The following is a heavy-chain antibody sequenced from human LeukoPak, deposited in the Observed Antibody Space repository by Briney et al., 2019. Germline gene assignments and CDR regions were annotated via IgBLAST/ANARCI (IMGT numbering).Heavy chain of an antibody. CDR2: IYYSGST. D-gene: IGHD3-22*01. CDR1: GGSVSSGSYY. CDR3: ARADLDSSGYYYSTNYYFDY. J-gene: IGHJ4*02. Sequence: KPSETLSLTCTVPGGSVSSGSYYWSWIRQPPGKGLEWIGYIYYSGSTNYNPSLKSRVTISVDTSKNQFSLKLSSVTAADTAVYYCARADLDSSGYYYSTNYYFDYWGQGTLVTVSS. V-gene: IGHV4-61*01.